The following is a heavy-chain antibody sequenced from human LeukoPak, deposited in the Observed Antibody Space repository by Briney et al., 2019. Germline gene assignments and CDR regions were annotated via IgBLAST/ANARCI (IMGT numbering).Heavy chain of an antibody. J-gene: IGHJ4*02. CDR2: ISSGSTYI. CDR1: GFIFSSYG. Sequence: GGSLRLSCAASGFIFSSYGLSWVRQAPGKGLEWVSSISSGSTYISYADSLKGRFTISRDNAKNSLYLQMNSLRAEDTAVYYCARGGSSGPYYFDYWGQGTLVTVSS. CDR3: ARGGSSGPYYFDY. V-gene: IGHV3-21*01. D-gene: IGHD3-22*01.